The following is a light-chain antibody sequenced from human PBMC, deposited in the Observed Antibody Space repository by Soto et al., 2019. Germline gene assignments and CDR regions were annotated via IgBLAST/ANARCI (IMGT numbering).Light chain of an antibody. V-gene: IGLV2-14*01. CDR1: SSDVGSYNY. J-gene: IGLJ1*01. CDR3: SSYTSTFTYV. Sequence: QSALTQPASVSGSPGQSITISCSGTSSDVGSYNYVSWYQQHPGTAPKLMIYEVSNRPSGVSNRFSGSKSGDTASLTISGLQAEDEADYYCSSYTSTFTYVFGAGTKVTV. CDR2: EVS.